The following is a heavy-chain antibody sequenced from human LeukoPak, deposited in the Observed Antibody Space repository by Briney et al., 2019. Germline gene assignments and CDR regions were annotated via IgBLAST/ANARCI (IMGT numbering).Heavy chain of an antibody. D-gene: IGHD2-2*02. CDR2: IYTSAST. Sequence: PSQTLSLTCTVSGGSISSGSYYWSWIRQPAGKGLEWIGRIYTSASTNYNPSLTNRVTISVDTSKNQFSLKLSSVTAADTAVYYCARMRARCSSTSCYRFDPWGQGTLVTVSS. J-gene: IGHJ5*02. V-gene: IGHV4-61*02. CDR3: ARMRARCSSTSCYRFDP. CDR1: GGSISSGSYY.